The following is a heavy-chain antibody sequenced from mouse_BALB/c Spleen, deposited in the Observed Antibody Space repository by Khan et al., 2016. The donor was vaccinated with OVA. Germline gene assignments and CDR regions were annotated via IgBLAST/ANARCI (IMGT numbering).Heavy chain of an antibody. Sequence: EVQLQESGGGLVQPGGSLKLSCAASGFTFSRYGMSWVRQTPDKRLEFVAIINSNGGSTYYPDSVKGRFTISRDNAKNTLYLQMRSLKSEDTAMYYCARGYAMDYWGQGTSVTVSS. V-gene: IGHV5-6-3*01. CDR1: GFTFSRYG. J-gene: IGHJ4*01. CDR2: INSNGGST. CDR3: ARGYAMDY.